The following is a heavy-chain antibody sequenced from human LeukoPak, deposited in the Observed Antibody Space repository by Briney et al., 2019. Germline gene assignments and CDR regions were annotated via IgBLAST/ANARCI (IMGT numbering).Heavy chain of an antibody. D-gene: IGHD6-13*01. CDR2: IIPIFGTA. CDR3: ARDGNIAAAINCFDP. V-gene: IGHV1-69*05. CDR1: GGTFSSYA. Sequence: SVKVSCKASGGTFSSYAISWVRQAPGQGLEWMGGIIPIFGTANYAQKLQGRVTMTTDTSTSTAYMELRSLRSDDTAVYYCARDGNIAAAINCFDPWGQGTLVTVSS. J-gene: IGHJ5*02.